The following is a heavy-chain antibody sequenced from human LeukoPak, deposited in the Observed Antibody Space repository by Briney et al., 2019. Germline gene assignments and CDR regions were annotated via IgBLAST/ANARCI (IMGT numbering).Heavy chain of an antibody. V-gene: IGHV3-23*01. J-gene: IGHJ4*02. CDR1: GFAFNSYA. CDR2: ISGFNT. D-gene: IGHD2-2*01. CDR3: VKDVCTSPRCLLYSDS. Sequence: GGSLRLSCRTSGFAFNSYAMNWVRQPPGKGLEWVSGISGFNTYYADSVNGRFTISRDNSKNVLYLQMNRLRVEDTAVYYCVKDVCTSPRCLLYSDSWGQGALVTVSS.